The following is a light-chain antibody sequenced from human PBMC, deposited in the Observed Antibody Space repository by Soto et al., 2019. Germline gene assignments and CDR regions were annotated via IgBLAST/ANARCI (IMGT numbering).Light chain of an antibody. CDR1: QSFNSIY. Sequence: TQSPGTLSLSPGERATLSCRASQSFNSIYLAWYQQKPGQAPRLLIYGASSRATGIPDRFSGSGSGTDFTITISRLEPEDFAVYYCHQYDSWTFGQGTKVDIK. CDR2: GAS. J-gene: IGKJ1*01. CDR3: HQYDSWT. V-gene: IGKV3-20*01.